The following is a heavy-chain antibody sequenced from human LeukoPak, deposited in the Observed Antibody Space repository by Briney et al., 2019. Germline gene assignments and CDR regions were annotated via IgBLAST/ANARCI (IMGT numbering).Heavy chain of an antibody. J-gene: IGHJ4*02. V-gene: IGHV4-59*01. CDR1: GGSISSYY. Sequence: SETLSLTCTVSGGSISSYYWSWTRQPPGEGVEWIGYIYYSGSTYYNPSLKSRVTISVDTSKNQFSLKLSSVTAADTAVYYCARGGTYGDLTIDYWGQGTLVTVSS. CDR2: IYYSGST. CDR3: ARGGTYGDLTIDY. D-gene: IGHD4-17*01.